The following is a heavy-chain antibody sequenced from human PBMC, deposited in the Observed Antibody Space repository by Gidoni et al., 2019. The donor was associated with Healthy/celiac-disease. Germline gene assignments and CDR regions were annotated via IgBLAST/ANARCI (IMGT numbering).Heavy chain of an antibody. J-gene: IGHJ1*01. D-gene: IGHD1-26*01. CDR3: ARDGIVGATNVEYFQH. Sequence: QVQLQESGPGLVKPSETLSLTCTVSGYSISSGYYWGWIRQPPGKGVEWIGSIYHSGSTYYNPSLKSRVTISVDTSKNQFSLKLSSVTAADTAVYYCARDGIVGATNVEYFQHWGQGTLVTVSS. CDR1: GYSISSGYY. CDR2: IYHSGST. V-gene: IGHV4-38-2*02.